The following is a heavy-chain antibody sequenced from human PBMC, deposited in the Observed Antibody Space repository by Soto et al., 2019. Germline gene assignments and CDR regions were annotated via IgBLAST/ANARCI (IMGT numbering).Heavy chain of an antibody. CDR3: AKHLSNGSPDY. CDR1: GFTFGNYG. J-gene: IGHJ4*02. D-gene: IGHD2-15*01. CDR2: ISGSGGGT. V-gene: IGHV3-23*01. Sequence: GGSLRLSCAASGFTFGNYGINWVRQAPGKGLEWVSLISGSGGGTYYADSVKGRFTISRDNSKNTLYLQMNSLRAEDTAVFYCAKHLSNGSPDYWGQGTLVTVSS.